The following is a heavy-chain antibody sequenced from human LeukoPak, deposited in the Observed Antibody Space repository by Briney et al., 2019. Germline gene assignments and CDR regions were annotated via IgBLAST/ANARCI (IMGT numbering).Heavy chain of an antibody. CDR2: INHSGST. J-gene: IGHJ6*03. D-gene: IGHD3-10*01. Sequence: SETLSLICAVYGGSFSGYYWSWIRQPPGKGLEWIGEINHSGSTNYNPSLKSRVTISVDTSKNQFSLKLSSVTAADTAVYYCARDVYYGSGKDYYYYYMDVWGKGTTVTVSS. CDR1: GGSFSGYY. V-gene: IGHV4-34*01. CDR3: ARDVYYGSGKDYYYYYMDV.